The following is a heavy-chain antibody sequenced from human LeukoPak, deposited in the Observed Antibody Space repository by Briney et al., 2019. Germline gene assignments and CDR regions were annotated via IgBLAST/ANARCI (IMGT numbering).Heavy chain of an antibody. D-gene: IGHD6-13*01. J-gene: IGHJ4*02. Sequence: GGSLRLSCAASGFSFSGHWMHWARHLPGKGLVWVSRISPTGSTTSYADSVKGRFTVSRDNAKNTLYLKVNNLRAEDTAVYYCARGHSSNWSGLDFWGQGNLLTVSS. CDR3: ARGHSSNWSGLDF. CDR1: GFSFSGHW. CDR2: ISPTGSTT. V-gene: IGHV3-74*01.